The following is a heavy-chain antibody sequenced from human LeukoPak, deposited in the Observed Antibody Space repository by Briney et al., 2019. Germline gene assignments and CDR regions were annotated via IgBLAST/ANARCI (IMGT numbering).Heavy chain of an antibody. Sequence: PGGSLRLSCAVSGFTFDDYAMHWVRQAPGKGLEWVSGISWNSGSIGYADSVKGRFTISRDNAKNSLHLQMNSLRAEDTALYYCAKDLRGGSSGWSRGQGTLVTVSS. V-gene: IGHV3-9*01. J-gene: IGHJ4*02. CDR3: AKDLRGGSSGWS. CDR1: GFTFDDYA. D-gene: IGHD6-19*01. CDR2: ISWNSGSI.